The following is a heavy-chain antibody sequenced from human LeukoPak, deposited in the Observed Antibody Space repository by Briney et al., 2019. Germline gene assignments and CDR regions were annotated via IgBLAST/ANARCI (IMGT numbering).Heavy chain of an antibody. CDR2: TYSSGST. CDR3: VRLRCSSTCCYTGWFDP. D-gene: IGHD2-2*02. J-gene: IGHJ5*02. V-gene: IGHV4-4*07. CDR1: GGSISSYY. Sequence: SETLSLTCTVSGGSISSYYWSWIRQPAGKGLEWIGHTYSSGSTNYNPSLQSRVTMSVDTSKNQFSLKLSSVTAADTAVYYCVRLRCSSTCCYTGWFDPWGQGTLVTVSS.